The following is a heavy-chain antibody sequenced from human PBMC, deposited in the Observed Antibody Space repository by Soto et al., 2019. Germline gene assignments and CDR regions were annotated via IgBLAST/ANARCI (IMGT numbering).Heavy chain of an antibody. V-gene: IGHV3-30*18. J-gene: IGHJ6*02. CDR1: GFTFSSYG. Sequence: RLSCAASGFTFSSYGMHWVRQAPGKGLEWVAVISYDGSNKYYADSVKGRFTISRDNSKNTLYLQMNSLRAEDTAVYYCAKGSIVRVYYYYGMDVWGQGTTVTVSS. D-gene: IGHD6-6*01. CDR3: AKGSIVRVYYYYGMDV. CDR2: ISYDGSNK.